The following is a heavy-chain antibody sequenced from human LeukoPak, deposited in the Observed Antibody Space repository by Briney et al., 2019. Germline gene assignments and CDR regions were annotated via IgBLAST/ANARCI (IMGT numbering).Heavy chain of an antibody. D-gene: IGHD1-26*01. V-gene: IGHV4-59*01. CDR1: GGSISTYY. CDR3: ARGGNYWPQWWFDP. Sequence: SETLSLTCTVSGGSISTYYWSWIRQPPGKGLEWIGYIYYTGSTNYNPSLKSRVTMSLDASKNQFSLELNSVTPADTAVYYCARGGNYWPQWWFDPWGRGTLVSVSS. J-gene: IGHJ5*02. CDR2: IYYTGST.